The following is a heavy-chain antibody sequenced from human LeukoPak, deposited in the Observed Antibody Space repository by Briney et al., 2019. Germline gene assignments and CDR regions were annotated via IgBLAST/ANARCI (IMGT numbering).Heavy chain of an antibody. CDR1: GSPSSSYW. V-gene: IGHV5-51*01. Sequence: GGPLHISSKGPGSPSSSYWIGWARQMPEKGLEWMGIIYLCDSDTRYSPSFKGQVTISADKSTNTASLQWSSLKASDTAMYYCARRGYCSGGSCEYFHFWGQGTLVTVSS. J-gene: IGHJ1*01. CDR3: ARRGYCSGGSCEYFHF. CDR2: IYLCDSDT. D-gene: IGHD2-15*01.